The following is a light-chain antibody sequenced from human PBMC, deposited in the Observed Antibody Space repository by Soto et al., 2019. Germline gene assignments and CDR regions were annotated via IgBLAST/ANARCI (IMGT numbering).Light chain of an antibody. V-gene: IGKV1-8*01. CDR1: QGISSY. J-gene: IGKJ2*01. CDR3: QQYYSYPRT. CDR2: AAS. Sequence: AIRMTQSPSSFSASTGDRVTITCRASQGISSYLAWYQQKPGKAPKLLIYAASTLQSGVPSRFSGSGSGTDFTLTISCLPSEDFATYYCQQYYSYPRTFGQGTKLEIK.